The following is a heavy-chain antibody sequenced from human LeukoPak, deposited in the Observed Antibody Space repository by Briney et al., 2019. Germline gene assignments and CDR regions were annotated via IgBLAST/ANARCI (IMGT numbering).Heavy chain of an antibody. D-gene: IGHD6-13*01. Sequence: ASVTVSCKASGYTFTGYYMHWVRQAPGQGLEWMGWINPNSGGTNYAQKFKGRVTMTRDTSISTAYMELSRLRSDDTAVYYCARFPAGTLDWYFDLWGRGTLVTVSS. J-gene: IGHJ2*01. CDR3: ARFPAGTLDWYFDL. CDR1: GYTFTGYY. CDR2: INPNSGGT. V-gene: IGHV1-2*02.